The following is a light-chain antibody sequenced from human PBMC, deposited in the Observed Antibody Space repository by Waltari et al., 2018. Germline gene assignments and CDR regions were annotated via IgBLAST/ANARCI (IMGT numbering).Light chain of an antibody. J-gene: IGLJ2*01. CDR1: SSNIGRYY. Sequence: QSVVTQPPSASGTPGQRVTTSCSGSSSNIGRYYVSCYQHLPGTAPKLLIYRATKRPSGVPDRFSGSKSGTSASLAISGLRSEDEADYYCAVWDDSLSGPVFGGGTKLTVL. CDR2: RAT. V-gene: IGLV1-47*01. CDR3: AVWDDSLSGPV.